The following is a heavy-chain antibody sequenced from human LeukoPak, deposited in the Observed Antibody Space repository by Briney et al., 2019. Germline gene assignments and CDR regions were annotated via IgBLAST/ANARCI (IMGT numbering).Heavy chain of an antibody. Sequence: SETLSLTCTVSGYSISSGYYWGWIRQPPGKGLEWIGSIYHSGSTYYNPSLKSRVTISVDTPKNQFSLKLSSVTAADTAVYYCARVDDYSNIDYWGQGTLVTVSS. CDR2: IYHSGST. CDR1: GYSISSGYY. J-gene: IGHJ4*02. D-gene: IGHD4-11*01. V-gene: IGHV4-38-2*02. CDR3: ARVDDYSNIDY.